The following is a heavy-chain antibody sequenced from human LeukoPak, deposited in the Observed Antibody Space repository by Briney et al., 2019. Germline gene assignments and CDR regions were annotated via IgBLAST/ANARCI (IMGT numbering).Heavy chain of an antibody. CDR3: ARVAYYDFWRGYYFPHPFDY. J-gene: IGHJ4*02. V-gene: IGHV3-48*01. CDR2: ISDTSTTI. Sequence: GGSLRLSCSASGFTFSDFSMNWVRQAPGKGLEWISYISDTSTTIYYADSLKGRFTISRDNAKNSLYLQLSSLTVDETAVYYCARVAYYDFWRGYYFPHPFDYWGQGTLVTVSS. CDR1: GFTFSDFS. D-gene: IGHD3-3*01.